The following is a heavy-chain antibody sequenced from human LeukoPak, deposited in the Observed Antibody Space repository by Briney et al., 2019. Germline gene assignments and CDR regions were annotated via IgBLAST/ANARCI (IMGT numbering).Heavy chain of an antibody. V-gene: IGHV4-61*01. CDR2: IYYSGST. J-gene: IGHJ4*02. CDR3: ARGNYDFWSGTTNYYFDY. D-gene: IGHD3-3*01. Sequence: SETLSLTCTVSGGSFSSGSYYWSWIRQPPGKGLEWIGYIYYSGSTYYNPSLKSRVTISVNTSKNQFSLKLSSVTAADTAVYYCARGNYDFWSGTTNYYFDYWGQGTLVTVSS. CDR1: GGSFSSGSYY.